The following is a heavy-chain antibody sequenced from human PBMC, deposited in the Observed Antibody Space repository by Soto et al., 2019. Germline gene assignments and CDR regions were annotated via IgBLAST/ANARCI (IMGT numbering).Heavy chain of an antibody. CDR1: GGSISSGGYY. D-gene: IGHD4-17*01. Sequence: SETLSLSCTVSGGSISSGGYYWSWIRQHPGKSLEWIGYIYYSGSIYYNPSLKSRVTISVDTSKNQFSLKLSSVTAADTAVYYCARDATTVTAGFDYWGQGTLVTVSS. CDR2: IYYSGSI. V-gene: IGHV4-31*03. J-gene: IGHJ4*02. CDR3: ARDATTVTAGFDY.